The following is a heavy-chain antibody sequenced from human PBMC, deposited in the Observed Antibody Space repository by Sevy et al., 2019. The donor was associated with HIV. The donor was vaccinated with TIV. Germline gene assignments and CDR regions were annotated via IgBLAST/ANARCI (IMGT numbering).Heavy chain of an antibody. CDR2: INPNSGGT. CDR1: GYTFTGYY. D-gene: IGHD3-22*01. CDR3: ARVKERYSVSSTDDYDWGGRDV. V-gene: IGHV1-2*05. Sequence: ASVKVSCKASGYTFTGYYMHWVRQAPGQGLEWMGRINPNSGGTNYAQKFQGRVTMTRATFISPAYIELSRLRSDDTVGYSCARVKERYSVSSTDDYDWGGRDVWGQGTTVTVSS. J-gene: IGHJ6*02.